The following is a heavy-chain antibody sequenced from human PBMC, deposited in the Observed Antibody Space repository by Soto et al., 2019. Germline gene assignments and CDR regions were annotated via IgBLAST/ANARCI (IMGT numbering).Heavy chain of an antibody. V-gene: IGHV4-59*08. CDR1: GGSINSYY. Sequence: QVQLRESGPGLVKPSETLSLTCTVSGGSINSYYWSWIRQPPGKGLEWIGYIYYSGSTNYNPSLKSRVTISVDTSKDQFSLRLSSVTAADTALYYCARHRYSYGSYYFDYWGQGTLVTVSS. D-gene: IGHD5-18*01. J-gene: IGHJ4*02. CDR3: ARHRYSYGSYYFDY. CDR2: IYYSGST.